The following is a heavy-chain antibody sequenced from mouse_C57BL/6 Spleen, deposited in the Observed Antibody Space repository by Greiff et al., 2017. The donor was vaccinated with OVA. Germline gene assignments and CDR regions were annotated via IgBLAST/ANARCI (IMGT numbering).Heavy chain of an antibody. CDR3: ARGGYEDY. CDR2: INPNNGGT. Sequence: VQLQQSGPELVKPGASVKISCKASGYTFTDYYMNWVKQSHGKSLEWIGDINPNNGGTSYNQKFKGKATLTVDKSSSTAYMELRSLTSEDSAVYYCARGGYEDYWGQGTSVTVSS. J-gene: IGHJ4*01. V-gene: IGHV1-26*01. D-gene: IGHD2-2*01. CDR1: GYTFTDYY.